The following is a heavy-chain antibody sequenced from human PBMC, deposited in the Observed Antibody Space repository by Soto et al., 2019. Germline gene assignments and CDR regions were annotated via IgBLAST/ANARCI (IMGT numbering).Heavy chain of an antibody. CDR1: GYSFTSYW. CDR2: IDPSDSYT. D-gene: IGHD6-19*01. J-gene: IGHJ4*02. V-gene: IGHV5-10-1*01. CDR3: ERLSWYSSGWRVIDY. Sequence: EESLKISCQGSGYSFTSYWISWVRQMPGKGLEWMGRIDPSDSYTNYSPSFQGHVTISADKSISTAYLQWSSLKASDTAMYYCERLSWYSSGWRVIDYWGQRPLVTVSS.